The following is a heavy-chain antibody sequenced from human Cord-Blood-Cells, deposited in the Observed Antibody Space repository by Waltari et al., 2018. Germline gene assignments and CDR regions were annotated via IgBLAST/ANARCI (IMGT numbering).Heavy chain of an antibody. V-gene: IGHV1-69*01. CDR1: GGTFSSYA. CDR3: ARPLTGLDAFDI. CDR2: IIPIVGTA. Sequence: QVQLVQSGAEVKKPGSSVKVSCKASGGTFSSYAIRWVRQAPGQGLEWMGGIIPIVGTANYAQKFQVRVTITADESTSTAYMELSSLRSEDTAVYDCARPLTGLDAFDIWGQGTMVTVSS. D-gene: IGHD7-27*01. J-gene: IGHJ3*02.